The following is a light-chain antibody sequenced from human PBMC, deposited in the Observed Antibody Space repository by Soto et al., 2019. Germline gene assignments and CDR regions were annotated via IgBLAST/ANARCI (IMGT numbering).Light chain of an antibody. J-gene: IGLJ7*01. V-gene: IGLV1-44*01. Sequence: QSVLTQSPSGSGTPGQKVTISCSGSSSNIGSNTVNWYQQLPGTAPKLLIYRNNQRPSGVPDRFSGSRSGTSASLAISGLQSEDEADYYCAAWDGSLNGAVFGGGTQLTVL. CDR2: RNN. CDR3: AAWDGSLNGAV. CDR1: SSNIGSNT.